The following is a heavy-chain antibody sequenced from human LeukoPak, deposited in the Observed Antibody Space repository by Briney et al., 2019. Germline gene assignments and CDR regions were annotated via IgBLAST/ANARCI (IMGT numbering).Heavy chain of an antibody. Sequence: PGGSLRLSCAASGFTFSTYAMRWVRQAPGKGLEWVGFIRSKAYGGTTEYAASVKGRFTISRDDSKSIAYLQMNSLKTEDTAVYYCTRRRVTMIVVVIDDAFDIWGQGTMVTVSS. CDR2: IRSKAYGGTT. V-gene: IGHV3-49*04. CDR3: TRRRVTMIVVVIDDAFDI. D-gene: IGHD3-22*01. CDR1: GFTFSTYA. J-gene: IGHJ3*02.